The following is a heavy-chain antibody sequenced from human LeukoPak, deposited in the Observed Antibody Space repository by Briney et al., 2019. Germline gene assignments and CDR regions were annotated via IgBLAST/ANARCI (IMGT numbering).Heavy chain of an antibody. J-gene: IGHJ5*02. V-gene: IGHV4-59*01. CDR2: IHYTGST. CDR3: ARGGYYGSGNDFRFDP. D-gene: IGHD3-10*01. Sequence: SETLSLTCTVSGGSISSYYWSWIRQSPGKGLECIGYIHYTGSTNYNPSLKSRVTISVESSKNQFSLKLKSVTAADTAVYYCARGGYYGSGNDFRFDPWGQGTLVTVSS. CDR1: GGSISSYY.